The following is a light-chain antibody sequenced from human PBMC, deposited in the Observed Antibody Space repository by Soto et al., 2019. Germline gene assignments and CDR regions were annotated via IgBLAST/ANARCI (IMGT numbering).Light chain of an antibody. Sequence: EIVMTQSPATLSVPPGERATVSCRASQSVGSNLAWYQQKPGQAPRLLIYGASTRATGIPARFAGSGSGTDSTLSITGLQSEDFELSYCQHYNNWPPYTVGQGTNLVIK. CDR3: QHYNNWPPYT. V-gene: IGKV3-15*01. CDR1: QSVGSN. CDR2: GAS. J-gene: IGKJ2*01.